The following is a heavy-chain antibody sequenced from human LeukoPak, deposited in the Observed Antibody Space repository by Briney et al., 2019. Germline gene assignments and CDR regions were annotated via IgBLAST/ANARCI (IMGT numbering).Heavy chain of an antibody. J-gene: IGHJ4*02. CDR1: GGSFSGYY. CDR2: INHSGST. D-gene: IGHD3-9*01. CDR3: ARAYYDILTGYTVGNFDY. V-gene: IGHV4-34*01. Sequence: SETLSLTCAVYGGSFSGYYWSWIRQPPGKGLEWIGEINHSGSTNYNPSLKRRVTISVDTSKNQFSLKLSSVTAADTAVYYCARAYYDILTGYTVGNFDYWGQGTLVTVSS.